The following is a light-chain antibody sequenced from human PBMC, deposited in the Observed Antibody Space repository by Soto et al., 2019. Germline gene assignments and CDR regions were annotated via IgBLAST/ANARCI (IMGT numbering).Light chain of an antibody. Sequence: QSALTQPASVSGSPGQSITISCTGTRSDVGGYNYVSWYQQHPGKAPKLIIFEVSNRPPEVSSRISGSKSGNTASLAISGLQAEDEAVYYCSSYTSTDTPFVFGPGIKLTVL. CDR1: RSDVGGYNY. CDR2: EVS. CDR3: SSYTSTDTPFV. V-gene: IGLV2-14*01. J-gene: IGLJ1*01.